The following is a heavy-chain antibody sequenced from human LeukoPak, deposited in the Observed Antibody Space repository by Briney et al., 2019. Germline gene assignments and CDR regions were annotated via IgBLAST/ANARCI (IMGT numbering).Heavy chain of an antibody. V-gene: IGHV4-4*02. CDR1: GGSISSSNW. J-gene: IGHJ3*02. CDR3: ARGRAI. Sequence: SGTLSLTCAVSGGSISSSNWWSWIRQPPGKGLEWIGNTYYSGSTNYNPSLESRVTISLDTSKNQFSLKLSSVTAADTAMYYCARGRAIWGQGTMVTVSS. CDR2: TYYSGST.